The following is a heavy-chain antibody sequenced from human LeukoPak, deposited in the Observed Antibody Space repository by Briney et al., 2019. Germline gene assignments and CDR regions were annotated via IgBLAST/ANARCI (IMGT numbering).Heavy chain of an antibody. D-gene: IGHD6-13*01. V-gene: IGHV4-34*01. Sequence: PSETLSLTCAVYGGSFSGYYWSWIRQPLGKGLEWIGEINHSGSTNYNPSLKSRVTISVGTSKNQFSLKLSSVTAADTAVYYCARGVQGRWSSSWYYWGQGTLVTVSS. J-gene: IGHJ4*02. CDR1: GGSFSGYY. CDR3: ARGVQGRWSSSWYY. CDR2: INHSGST.